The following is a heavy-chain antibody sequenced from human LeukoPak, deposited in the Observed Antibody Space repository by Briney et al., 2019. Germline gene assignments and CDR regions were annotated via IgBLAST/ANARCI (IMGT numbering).Heavy chain of an antibody. D-gene: IGHD2-15*01. J-gene: IGHJ4*02. CDR3: ATVVVVAATLVSFDY. CDR2: INPSGGST. Sequence: ASVKVSCKASGYTFTDYYMHWVRQAPGQGLEWMGIINPSGGSTSYAQKFQGRVTMTRDMSTSTVYMELSSLRSEDTAVYYCATVVVVAATLVSFDYWGQGTLVTVSS. CDR1: GYTFTDYY. V-gene: IGHV1-46*01.